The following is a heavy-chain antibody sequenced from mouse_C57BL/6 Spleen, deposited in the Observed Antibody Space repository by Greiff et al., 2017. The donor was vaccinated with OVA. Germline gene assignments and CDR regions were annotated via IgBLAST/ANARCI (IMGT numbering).Heavy chain of an antibody. Sequence: EVQLQESGPGLVKPSQSLSLTCSVTGYSITSGYYWNWLRQFPGNKLEWTGYISYDGSNNYNQSLKNRFSITRDTSKNQFFLKLNSVTTEDTATYYCARDHGLPYYFDYWGQGTTLTVSS. CDR1: GYSITSGYY. J-gene: IGHJ2*01. CDR3: ARDHGLPYYFDY. CDR2: ISYDGSN. V-gene: IGHV3-6*01.